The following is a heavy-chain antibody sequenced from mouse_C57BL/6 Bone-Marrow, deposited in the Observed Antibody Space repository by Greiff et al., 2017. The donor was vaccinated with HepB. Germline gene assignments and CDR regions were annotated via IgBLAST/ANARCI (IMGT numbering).Heavy chain of an antibody. CDR1: GYTFTDYY. CDR2: IYPGSGNT. J-gene: IGHJ2*01. CDR3: ARSDLLWLGRDYFDY. Sequence: QVQLKESGPELVKPGASVKISCKASGYTFTDYYINWVKQRPGQGLEWIGWIYPGSGNTKYNEKFKGKATLTVDTSSSTAYMQLSSLTSEDSAVYFCARSDLLWLGRDYFDYWGQGTTLTVSS. V-gene: IGHV1-84*01. D-gene: IGHD2-2*01.